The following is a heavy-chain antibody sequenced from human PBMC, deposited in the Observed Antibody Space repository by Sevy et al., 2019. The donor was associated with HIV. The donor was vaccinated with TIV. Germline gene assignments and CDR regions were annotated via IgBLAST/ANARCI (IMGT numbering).Heavy chain of an antibody. V-gene: IGHV3-23*01. CDR3: ANGERYYYDSRGFYPGYFQH. Sequence: GGSLRLSCAASGFTFSHNDMTWVRQTPGKGLEWVSVVSASAGSTYYADSVKGRFTISRDNSKNTLYLQMDRLRADDTTVYYCANGERYYYDSRGFYPGYFQHWGQGTLVTVSS. D-gene: IGHD3-22*01. CDR2: VSASAGST. CDR1: GFTFSHND. J-gene: IGHJ1*01.